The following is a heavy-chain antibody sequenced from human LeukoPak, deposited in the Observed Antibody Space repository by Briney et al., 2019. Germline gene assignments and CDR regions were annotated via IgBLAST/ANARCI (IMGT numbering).Heavy chain of an antibody. CDR2: ISAYNGNT. CDR1: GYTFTSYG. V-gene: IGHV1-18*01. J-gene: IGHJ3*02. D-gene: IGHD3-22*01. Sequence: GASVKVSCKASGYTFTSYGISWVRQTPGQGLEWMGWISAYNGNTKDAQKLQGRVTMTTDTSTSTAYMELRSLRSDDTAVYYCARDSVYYYDSSGYKDAFDIWGQGTMVTVSS. CDR3: ARDSVYYYDSSGYKDAFDI.